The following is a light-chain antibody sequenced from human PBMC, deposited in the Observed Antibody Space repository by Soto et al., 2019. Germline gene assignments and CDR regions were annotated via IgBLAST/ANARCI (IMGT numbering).Light chain of an antibody. CDR2: AAS. CDR3: QKGNSLPTFP. V-gene: IGKV1D-12*01. J-gene: IGKJ3*01. CDR1: QSLTRW. Sequence: DFQMTQSPSSVSASVGDRVTIACRATQSLTRWLAWYQQKPGQAPKLLIYAASTLHSGVSSRFSGTGSGTDFTLTINNLQPEDVATYYCQKGNSLPTFPFGP.